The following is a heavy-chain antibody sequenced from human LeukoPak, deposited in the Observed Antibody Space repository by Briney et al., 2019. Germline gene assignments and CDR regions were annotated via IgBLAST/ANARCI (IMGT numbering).Heavy chain of an antibody. V-gene: IGHV1-69*05. CDR1: GGTFSSYA. D-gene: IGHD3-9*01. CDR3: ARGSYGYDILTGYYYYFDY. J-gene: IGHJ4*02. CDR2: IIPIFGTA. Sequence: SVKVSCKASGGTFSSYAISWVRQAPGQGLEWMGGIIPIFGTANYAQKFQGRVTMTRNTSISTAYMELSSLRSEDTAVYYCARGSYGYDILTGYYYYFDYWGQGTLVTVSS.